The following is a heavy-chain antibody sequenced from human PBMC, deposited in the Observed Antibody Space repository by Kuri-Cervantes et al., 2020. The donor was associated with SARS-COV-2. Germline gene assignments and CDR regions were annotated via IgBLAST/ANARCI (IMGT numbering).Heavy chain of an antibody. CDR2: ISGSGGST. D-gene: IGHD6-6*01. V-gene: IGHV3-23*01. Sequence: ETLSLTCAASGFTFSSYAMSWVRQAPGKGLEWVSAISGSGGSTYYADSVKGLFTTSRDNSKNTLYLQMNSLRAEDTAVYYCAGVGRSSSYSLAARDYWGQGTLVTVSS. J-gene: IGHJ4*02. CDR3: AGVGRSSSYSLAARDY. CDR1: GFTFSSYA.